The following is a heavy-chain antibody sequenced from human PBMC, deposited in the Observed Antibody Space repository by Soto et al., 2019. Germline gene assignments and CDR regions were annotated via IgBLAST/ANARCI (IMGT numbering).Heavy chain of an antibody. D-gene: IGHD3-9*01. CDR2: ISGGGGTI. J-gene: IGHJ5*02. V-gene: IGHV3-23*01. CDR1: GFTFSTYA. Sequence: EVQLLESGGGLVQPGGSLRLSCAAPGFTFSTYAMSWVRQAPGRGLEWVSVISGGGGTINYADSVKGRFTISRDNSQNTLYLQMNSLRAEDTAIYYCAKEVRYSSYKWFDPWGQGTLVTVSS. CDR3: AKEVRYSSYKWFDP.